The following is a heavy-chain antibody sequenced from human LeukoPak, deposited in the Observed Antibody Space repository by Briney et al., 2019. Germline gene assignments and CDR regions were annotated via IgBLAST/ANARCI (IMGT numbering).Heavy chain of an antibody. D-gene: IGHD3-22*01. CDR2: INTDGSTT. CDR3: ARVVYYYDDLA. V-gene: IGHV3-74*01. Sequence: PGGSLRLSCAASGFTFSTYWMHWVRQAPGKGLVWVSRINTDGSTTGYADSVKGRFTISRDNAKNTLYLQMNSLRAEDTAVYYCARVVYYYDDLAWGQGTLVTVSS. CDR1: GFTFSTYW. J-gene: IGHJ5*02.